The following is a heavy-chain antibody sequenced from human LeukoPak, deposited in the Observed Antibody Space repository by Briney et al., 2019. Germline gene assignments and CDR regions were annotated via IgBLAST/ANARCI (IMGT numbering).Heavy chain of an antibody. V-gene: IGHV3-23*01. CDR3: AKDRTSSGWYFDY. Sequence: SGGYLTLYCAASGFTFSSYAMSWVRQAPGKGLEWVSAISGSGASTYYVDSVKGRFTISRDNSKNTLYLQMNSLRAEDTAVYYCAKDRTSSGWYFDYWGQGTLVTVSS. CDR1: GFTFSSYA. CDR2: ISGSGAST. D-gene: IGHD6-19*01. J-gene: IGHJ4*02.